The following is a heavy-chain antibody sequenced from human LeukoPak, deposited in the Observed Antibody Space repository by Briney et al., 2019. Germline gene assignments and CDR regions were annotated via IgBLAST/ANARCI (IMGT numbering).Heavy chain of an antibody. D-gene: IGHD3-10*01. CDR3: AKDMNSYGSGSSYNPWGPFDS. J-gene: IGHJ4*02. Sequence: GRSLRLSCAASGFTFDNYAMHWVRQAPGKGLEWVSGIAWNRGNTGFADSVKGRFTISRHNAENSLYLYMNSLTPEDTAFYFCAKDMNSYGSGSSYNPWGPFDSWGQGTLVTVSS. CDR1: GFTFDNYA. V-gene: IGHV3-9*01. CDR2: IAWNRGNT.